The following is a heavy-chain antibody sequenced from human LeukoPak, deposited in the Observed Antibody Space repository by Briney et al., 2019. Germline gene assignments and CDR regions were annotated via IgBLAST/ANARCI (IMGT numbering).Heavy chain of an antibody. CDR2: INHSGST. V-gene: IGHV4-34*01. CDR3: ARDEAAAGKYYMDV. J-gene: IGHJ6*03. Sequence: PSETLSLTCAVYGGSFSGYYWSWIRQPPGKGLEWIGEINHSGSTNYNPSLKSRVTISVDTSKNQFSLKLSSVTAADTAVYYCARDEAAAGKYYMDVWGKGTTVTVSS. D-gene: IGHD6-13*01. CDR1: GGSFSGYY.